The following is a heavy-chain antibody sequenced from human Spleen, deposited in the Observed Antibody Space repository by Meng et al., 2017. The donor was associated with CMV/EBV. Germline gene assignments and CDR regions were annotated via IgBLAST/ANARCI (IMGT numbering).Heavy chain of an antibody. CDR2: IRYDGSNK. CDR1: GFTFSSYG. V-gene: IGHV3-30*02. Sequence: GESLKISCAASGFTFSSYGMHWVRQAPGKGLEWVAFIRYDGSNKYYADSVKGRFTISRDNSKKTLYLQMNSLKPEDTAVFYCANARTGYYYYGMDVWGQGTTVTVSS. J-gene: IGHJ6*02. CDR3: ANARTGYYYYGMDV.